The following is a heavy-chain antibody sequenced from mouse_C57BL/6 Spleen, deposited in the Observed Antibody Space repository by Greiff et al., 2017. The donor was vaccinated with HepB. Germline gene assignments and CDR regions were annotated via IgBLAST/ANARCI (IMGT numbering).Heavy chain of an antibody. Sequence: DVMLVESGGGLVQPGGSLSLSCAASGFTFTDYYMSWVRQPPGKALEWLGFIRNKANGYTTEYSASVKGRFTISRDNSQSILYLQMNALRAEDSATYYCARYTYYSNPYAMDYWGQGTSVTVSS. D-gene: IGHD2-5*01. CDR2: IRNKANGYTT. CDR3: ARYTYYSNPYAMDY. CDR1: GFTFTDYY. J-gene: IGHJ4*01. V-gene: IGHV7-3*01.